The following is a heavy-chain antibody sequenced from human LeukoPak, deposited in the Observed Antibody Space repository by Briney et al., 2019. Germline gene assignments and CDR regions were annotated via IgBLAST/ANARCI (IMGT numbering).Heavy chain of an antibody. Sequence: TGESLKISCKGSGYSFTNYWIGWVRQMPGKGLEWMGIIYPGGSDTRYSPSFQGQVTIPADKSISTAYLQWSSLKASDTAMYYCARHKVESEIYSWFDPWGQGTLVTVSS. CDR3: ARHKVESEIYSWFDP. J-gene: IGHJ5*02. CDR2: IYPGGSDT. D-gene: IGHD1-26*01. V-gene: IGHV5-51*01. CDR1: GYSFTNYW.